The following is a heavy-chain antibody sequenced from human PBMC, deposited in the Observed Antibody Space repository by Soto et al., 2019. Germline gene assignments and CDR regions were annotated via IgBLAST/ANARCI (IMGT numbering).Heavy chain of an antibody. D-gene: IGHD2-15*01. CDR3: ARVKKQGYCSGGSCYSTGGAFDI. V-gene: IGHV4-34*01. CDR1: GGSFSGYY. Sequence: QVQLQQWGAGLLKPSETLSLTCAVYGGSFSGYYWSWIRQPPGKGLEWIGEINHSGSTNYNPSLKSRVTISVDTSKNPFSLKLSSVTAADTAVYYCARVKKQGYCSGGSCYSTGGAFDIWGQGTMVTVSS. CDR2: INHSGST. J-gene: IGHJ3*02.